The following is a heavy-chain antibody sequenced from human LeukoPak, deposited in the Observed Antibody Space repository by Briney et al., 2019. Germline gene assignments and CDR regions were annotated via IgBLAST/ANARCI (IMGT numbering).Heavy chain of an antibody. D-gene: IGHD3-16*01. J-gene: IGHJ4*02. CDR3: ARRVTGRGTFYFDY. CDR2: IYYTGNT. V-gene: IGHV4-59*08. CDR1: GXSISTYY. Sequence: SETLSLTCTVSGXSISTYYWTWIRQPPGKELEWIGYIYYTGNTNYNPALKSRVTFSLDTSRNQFSLKLNSVTAADTAVYYCARRVTGRGTFYFDYWGQGSLVTVSS.